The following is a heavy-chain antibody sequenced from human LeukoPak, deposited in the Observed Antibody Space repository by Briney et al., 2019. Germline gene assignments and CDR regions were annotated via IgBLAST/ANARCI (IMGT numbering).Heavy chain of an antibody. CDR1: GGTFSSYA. CDR2: IIPIFGTA. V-gene: IGHV1-69*05. J-gene: IGHJ5*02. CDR3: ALGYCSSTSCYDRWFDP. D-gene: IGHD2-2*01. Sequence: ASVKVSCKASGGTFSSYAISWVRQAPGQGLEWMGGIIPIFGTANYAQKFQGRVTITTDESTSTAYMELSSLRSEDTAVYYCALGYCSSTSCYDRWFDPWGQGTLVTVCS.